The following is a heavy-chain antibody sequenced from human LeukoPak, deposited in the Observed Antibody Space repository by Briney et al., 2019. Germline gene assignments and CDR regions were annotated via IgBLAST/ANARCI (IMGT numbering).Heavy chain of an antibody. CDR3: AREDYGDYAGSFDY. CDR1: GFTFSSYE. V-gene: IGHV3-48*03. Sequence: GGSLRLSCAASGFTFSSYEMNWVRQAPGKGLEWVSYISSSGSTIYYADSVKGRFTISRDNAKNSPYLQMNSLRAEDTAVYYCAREDYGDYAGSFDYWGQGTLVTVSS. D-gene: IGHD4-17*01. CDR2: ISSSGSTI. J-gene: IGHJ4*02.